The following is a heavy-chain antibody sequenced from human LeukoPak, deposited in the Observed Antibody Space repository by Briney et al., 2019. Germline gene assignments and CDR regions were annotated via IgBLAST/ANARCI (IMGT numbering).Heavy chain of an antibody. CDR3: ARVSGWYRPAYYFDY. D-gene: IGHD6-19*01. J-gene: IGHJ4*02. CDR1: GYSISSGYY. CDR2: IYHSGST. V-gene: IGHV4-38-2*01. Sequence: SETLSLTCAVSGYSISSGYYWGWIRQPPGKGLEWIGSIYHSGSTYYNPSLKSRVTISVDTSKNQFSLKLSSVTAADTAVYYCARVSGWYRPAYYFDYWGQGTLVTVSS.